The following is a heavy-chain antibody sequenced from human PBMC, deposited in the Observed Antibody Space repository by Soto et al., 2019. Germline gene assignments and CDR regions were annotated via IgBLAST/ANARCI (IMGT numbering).Heavy chain of an antibody. Sequence: SETLSLTCAVYGGSFSGYYWSWIRQPPGKGLEWIGEINHSGSTNYNPSLKSRVTISVDTSKNQFSLKLSSVTAADTAVYYCARGRVRRGWFDPWGQGTLGTVS. J-gene: IGHJ5*02. CDR1: GGSFSGYY. CDR3: ARGRVRRGWFDP. D-gene: IGHD3-10*01. CDR2: INHSGST. V-gene: IGHV4-34*01.